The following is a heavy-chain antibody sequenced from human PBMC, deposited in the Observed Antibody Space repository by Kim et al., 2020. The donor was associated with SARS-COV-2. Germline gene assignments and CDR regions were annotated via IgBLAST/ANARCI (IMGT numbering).Heavy chain of an antibody. CDR1: GYTFTSYY. CDR3: ARDLSQDSSSWYGMVYYYYYMDD. CDR2: INPSGGST. V-gene: IGHV1-46*01. D-gene: IGHD6-13*01. J-gene: IGHJ6*03. Sequence: ASVKVSCKASGYTFTSYYMHWVRQAPGQGLEWMGIINPSGGSTSYAQKFQGRVTMTRDTSTSTVYMELSSLRSEDTAVYYCARDLSQDSSSWYGMVYYYYYMDDWGKGTTVTVSS.